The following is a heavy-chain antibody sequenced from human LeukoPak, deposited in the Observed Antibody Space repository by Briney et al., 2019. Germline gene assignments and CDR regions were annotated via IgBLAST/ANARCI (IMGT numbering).Heavy chain of an antibody. CDR3: ARAPACSSTSCYHGHWFDP. V-gene: IGHV4-34*01. CDR2: INHSGST. CDR1: GGSFSGYY. J-gene: IGHJ5*02. D-gene: IGHD2-2*01. Sequence: SETLSLTCAVYGGSFSGYYWSWIRQPPGKGLEWIGEINHSGSTNYNPSLKSRVTISVDTSKNQFSLKLSSVTAADTAVYYCARAPACSSTSCYHGHWFDPWGQGTLVTVSS.